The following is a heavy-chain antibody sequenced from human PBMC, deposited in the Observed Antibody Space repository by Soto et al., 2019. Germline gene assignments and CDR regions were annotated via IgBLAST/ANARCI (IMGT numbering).Heavy chain of an antibody. Sequence: SETLSLTCAVSGGSISSSNWWRWVRQPPGKGPEWIGEIYHSGSTNYNPSLKSRVTISVDKSKNQFSLKLSSVTAADTAVYFCASKGYDSGVFDYWGQGTLVTVSS. CDR3: ASKGYDSGVFDY. V-gene: IGHV4-4*02. J-gene: IGHJ4*02. D-gene: IGHD3-10*01. CDR1: GGSISSSNW. CDR2: IYHSGST.